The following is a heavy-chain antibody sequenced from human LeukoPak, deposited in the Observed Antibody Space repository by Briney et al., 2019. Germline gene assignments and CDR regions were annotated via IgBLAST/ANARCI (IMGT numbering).Heavy chain of an antibody. V-gene: IGHV1-18*04. J-gene: IGHJ6*03. Sequence: ASVKVSCKASGYTFTSYGISWMRQAPGQGLEWMGWISAYNGNTNYPQKLQGRVTMTTDTSTSTAYMERRSLRSDETAVYYCARAPGEYSYEFDYYMDVWGKGTTVTVSS. D-gene: IGHD5-18*01. CDR2: ISAYNGNT. CDR3: ARAPGEYSYEFDYYMDV. CDR1: GYTFTSYG.